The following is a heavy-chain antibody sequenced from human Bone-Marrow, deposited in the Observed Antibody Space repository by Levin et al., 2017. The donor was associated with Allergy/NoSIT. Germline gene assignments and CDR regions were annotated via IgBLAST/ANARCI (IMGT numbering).Heavy chain of an antibody. D-gene: IGHD6-19*01. CDR1: GYTFSANA. J-gene: IGHJ5*02. CDR3: GGGDSGHLPFFDS. Sequence: ASVKVSCKASGYTFSANAIHWVRQAPGQSLEWMGWIFPGNVNTKYSQKFQGRVSITMDTSARTVYMELSSLTSEDTVMYYCGGGDSGHLPFFDSWGQGTRVTVSS. CDR2: IFPGNVNT. V-gene: IGHV1-3*01.